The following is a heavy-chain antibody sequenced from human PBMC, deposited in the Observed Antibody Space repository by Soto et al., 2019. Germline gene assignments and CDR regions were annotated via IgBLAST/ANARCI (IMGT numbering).Heavy chain of an antibody. V-gene: IGHV4-61*01. D-gene: IGHD4-17*01. CDR3: AREGDYGSVDY. CDR2: IYYSGST. J-gene: IGHJ4*02. CDR1: GGSVSSGSYY. Sequence: SETLSLTCTVSGGSVSSGSYYWSWFRQPPGKGLEWIGYIYYSGSTNYNPSLKSRVTISVDTSKNQFSLKLSSVTAADTAVYYCAREGDYGSVDYWGQGTLVTVSS.